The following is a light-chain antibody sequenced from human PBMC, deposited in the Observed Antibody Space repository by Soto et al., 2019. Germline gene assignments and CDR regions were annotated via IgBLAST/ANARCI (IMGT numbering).Light chain of an antibody. CDR1: QGISNY. Sequence: DIQMTQSPSSLSASVGDRVTITCRASQGISNYLAWYQQIPGKVPKLLISAASTLQSGVPSRFSGSGSGTEFTLTISSLQPEDVATYYCQKYTNFPAFGGGTKVEIK. CDR2: AAS. J-gene: IGKJ4*01. V-gene: IGKV1-27*01. CDR3: QKYTNFPA.